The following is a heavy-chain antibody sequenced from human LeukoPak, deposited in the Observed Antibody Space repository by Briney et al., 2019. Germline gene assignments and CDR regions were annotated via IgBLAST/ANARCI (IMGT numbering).Heavy chain of an antibody. J-gene: IGHJ4*02. D-gene: IGHD2-21*01. Sequence: GGSLRLSCEVSGFPFNSYAMNWVRQAPGKGLEWVSGIDNSGYATYHADSVKGRFTISRDNAKDTLYMQMNGLGVEDTAVYYCARVSIRTQNFDYWGQGTRVTVSS. CDR1: GFPFNSYA. V-gene: IGHV3-23*01. CDR2: IDNSGYAT. CDR3: ARVSIRTQNFDY.